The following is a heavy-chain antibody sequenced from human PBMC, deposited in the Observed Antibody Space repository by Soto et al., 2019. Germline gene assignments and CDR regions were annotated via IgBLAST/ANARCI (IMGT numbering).Heavy chain of an antibody. CDR1: GGSISSSRYS. J-gene: IGHJ5*02. V-gene: IGHV4-39*02. Sequence: SETLSLTCTVSGGSISSSRYSWGWIRQPPGKGLEWIGNIYYSGSTSYNPSLKSRVTISVDTSNNHFSLKLSSVTAADTAVYYCARLSDFWSGYPHDPWGQGALVTVSS. CDR3: ARLSDFWSGYPHDP. D-gene: IGHD3-3*01. CDR2: IYYSGST.